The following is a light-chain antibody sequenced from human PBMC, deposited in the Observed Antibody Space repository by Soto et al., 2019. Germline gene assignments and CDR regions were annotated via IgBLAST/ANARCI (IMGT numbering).Light chain of an antibody. CDR1: QGISTA. V-gene: IGKV1-13*02. CDR3: QQFNTYPFT. J-gene: IGKJ4*01. Sequence: AIQLTQSPSSLSASVGDRVTITCRASQGISTALAWYQQKPGKGPKLVIYDASSLESGVPSRFSGSGSGTDFTLTVSRLQPEDFATEHCQQFNTYPFTFGGGTKVEIK. CDR2: DAS.